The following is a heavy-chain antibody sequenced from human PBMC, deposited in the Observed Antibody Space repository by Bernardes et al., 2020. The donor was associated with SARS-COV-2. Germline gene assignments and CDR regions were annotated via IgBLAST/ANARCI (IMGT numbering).Heavy chain of an antibody. CDR2: ISVSGGSA. Sequence: GWSLSLSCAASGFTFSRYAMNLVRQAPGKGLVCVSVISVSGGSAYYADSVRGRFTVSRDNSKNTLFLQMNSLTAEDTAVYYCARGSNFITGTTGAFDIWGQGTMVTVSS. V-gene: IGHV3-23*01. D-gene: IGHD1-20*01. J-gene: IGHJ3*02. CDR3: ARGSNFITGTTGAFDI. CDR1: GFTFSRYA.